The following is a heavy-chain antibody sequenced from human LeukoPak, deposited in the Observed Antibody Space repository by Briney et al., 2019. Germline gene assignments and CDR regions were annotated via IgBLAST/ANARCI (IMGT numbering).Heavy chain of an antibody. D-gene: IGHD3-16*01. CDR1: GFTFNSDW. CDR3: ARVRYGSSPHFDY. CDR2: IKQDGSEN. Sequence: GGSLRLSCAASGFTFNSDWMSWVRQAPGKGLEWVANIKQDGSENYYVDSVKGRFPISRDNAQNSLYLQMNSLRVDDTAVYYCARVRYGSSPHFDYWGQGTLVTVSS. V-gene: IGHV3-7*01. J-gene: IGHJ4*02.